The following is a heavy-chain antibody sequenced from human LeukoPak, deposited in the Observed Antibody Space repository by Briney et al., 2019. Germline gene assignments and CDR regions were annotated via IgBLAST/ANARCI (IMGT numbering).Heavy chain of an antibody. D-gene: IGHD3-10*01. CDR1: GGSISSYH. V-gene: IGHV4-4*07. Sequence: SETLSLTCTAPGGSISSYHWIWIRQPAGKGLEWIGRINSNGDTVYNPSLKSRATMSLDMTNNQFSLKLSSVTAADTAVYYCARDRGLDGSDQLDSWGPGTLVTVSS. CDR2: INSNGDT. CDR3: ARDRGLDGSDQLDS. J-gene: IGHJ5*01.